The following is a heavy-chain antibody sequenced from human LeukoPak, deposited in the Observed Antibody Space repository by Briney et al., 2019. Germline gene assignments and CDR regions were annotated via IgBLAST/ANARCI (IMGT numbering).Heavy chain of an antibody. J-gene: IGHJ4*02. D-gene: IGHD1-26*01. CDR1: GYTFTIYY. V-gene: IGHV1-46*01. CDR2: INPSGGST. CDR3: ARAGGNYYDFYY. Sequence: GASVKVPCKASGYTFTIYYMHWVRQAPGQGLEWMGIINPSGGSTSYAQKFQGRVTMASDTSTSTVYMELSSLRSEDTAVYYCARAGGNYYDFYYRGQGTLVTVSS.